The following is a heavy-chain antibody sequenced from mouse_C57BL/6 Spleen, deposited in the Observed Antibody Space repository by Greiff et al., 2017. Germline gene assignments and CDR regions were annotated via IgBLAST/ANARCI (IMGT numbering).Heavy chain of an antibody. CDR3: ARESYYDGSRGYFDV. CDR1: GYAFSSSW. CDR2: IYPGDGDT. D-gene: IGHD1-1*01. V-gene: IGHV1-82*01. Sequence: QVQLQQSGPELVKPGASVKISCKASGYAFSSSWMNWVKQRPGKGLEWIGRIYPGDGDTNYNGKFKGKATLTADKSSSTAYMQLSSLTSEGSAVYFCARESYYDGSRGYFDVWGTGTTVTVSS. J-gene: IGHJ1*03.